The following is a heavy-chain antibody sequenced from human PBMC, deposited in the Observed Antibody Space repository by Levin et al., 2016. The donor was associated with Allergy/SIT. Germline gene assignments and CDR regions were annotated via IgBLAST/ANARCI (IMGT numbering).Heavy chain of an antibody. Sequence: SVKVSCKASGGTFSSYAISWVRQAPGQGLEWMGGIIPIFGTANYAQKFQGRVTITADESTSTAYMELSSLRSEDTAVYYCASGGDILTGYYTDDYYYGMDVWGQGTTVTVSS. CDR1: GGTFSSYA. CDR3: ASGGDILTGYYTDDYYYGMDV. D-gene: IGHD3-9*01. CDR2: IIPIFGTA. J-gene: IGHJ6*02. V-gene: IGHV1-69*13.